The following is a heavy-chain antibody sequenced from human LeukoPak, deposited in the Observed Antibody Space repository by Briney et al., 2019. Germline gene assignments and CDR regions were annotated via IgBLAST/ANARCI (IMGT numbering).Heavy chain of an antibody. V-gene: IGHV4-34*01. CDR3: ARVSCGGGSCYDSRGWFDP. Sequence: SETLSLTCAVYGGSFSGYYWSWIRQPPGKGLEWIGEINHSGSTNYNPSLKSRGTISVYTSKNQFSLKLSSVTAADTAVYYCARVSCGGGSCYDSRGWFDPWGQGTLVTVSS. D-gene: IGHD2-15*01. CDR2: INHSGST. CDR1: GGSFSGYY. J-gene: IGHJ5*02.